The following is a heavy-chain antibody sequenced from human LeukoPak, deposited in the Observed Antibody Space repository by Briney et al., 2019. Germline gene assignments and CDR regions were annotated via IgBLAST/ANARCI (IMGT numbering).Heavy chain of an antibody. V-gene: IGHV1-2*02. CDR3: ARDRDYYGSGAPDY. D-gene: IGHD3-10*01. CDR1: GYTFTGYY. Sequence: ASVKVSCKASGYTFTGYYMHWVRQAPGQGLEWMGWINPNSGGTNYAQKFQGRVTMTRDTSISTAYMELSRLRSDDTAVYYCARDRDYYGSGAPDYWGQGTLVTVFS. J-gene: IGHJ4*02. CDR2: INPNSGGT.